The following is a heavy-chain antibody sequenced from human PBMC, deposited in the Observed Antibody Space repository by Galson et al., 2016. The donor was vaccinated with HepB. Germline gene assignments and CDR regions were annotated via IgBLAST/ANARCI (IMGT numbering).Heavy chain of an antibody. J-gene: IGHJ5*02. V-gene: IGHV3-23*01. CDR1: GFTFSNYA. Sequence: SLRLSCAASGFTFSNYAMSWVRQAPGKGLEWASSISGSGDTTYDAVAVRGRFTISRDNSRNTLSLQMDSLRAEDSAIYYCAKGNIVQVPAAPYAWGQGALVTVSS. D-gene: IGHD2-2*01. CDR2: ISGSGDTT. CDR3: AKGNIVQVPAAPYA.